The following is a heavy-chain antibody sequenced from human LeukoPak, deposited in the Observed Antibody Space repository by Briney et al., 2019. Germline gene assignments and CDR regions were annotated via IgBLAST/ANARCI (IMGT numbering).Heavy chain of an antibody. Sequence: PSETLSLTCAVYGASFSGYYWNWIRQPPGKGLEWIGEIDHSGTTNYNPSLKSRVTISADTSKNQFSLKLTSVTAADTAVYYCARGQIDYDRGGHWGQGTLVTVSS. CDR1: GASFSGYY. D-gene: IGHD4/OR15-4a*01. CDR2: IDHSGTT. CDR3: ARGQIDYDRGGH. V-gene: IGHV4-34*01. J-gene: IGHJ1*01.